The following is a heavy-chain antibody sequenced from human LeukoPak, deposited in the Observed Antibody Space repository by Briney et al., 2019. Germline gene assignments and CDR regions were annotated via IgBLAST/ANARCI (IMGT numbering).Heavy chain of an antibody. CDR2: ISSSGSTI. CDR1: GFTFSSYS. Sequence: GGSLRLSCAASGFTFSSYSMNWVRQAPGKGLEWVSYISSSGSTIYYADSVKGRFTISRDNAKNSLYLQMNSLRGEDTAVYYCAGPSRNFDYWGQGTLVTVSS. CDR3: AGPSRNFDY. V-gene: IGHV3-48*01. J-gene: IGHJ4*02.